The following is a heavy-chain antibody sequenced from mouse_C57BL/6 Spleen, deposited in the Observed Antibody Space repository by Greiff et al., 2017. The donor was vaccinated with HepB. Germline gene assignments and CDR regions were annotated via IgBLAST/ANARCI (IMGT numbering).Heavy chain of an antibody. Sequence: QVQLQQPGAELVKPGASVKLSCKASGYTFTSYWMHWVKQRPGQGLEWIGMIHPNSGSTNYNEKFKSKATLTVDTSSSTAYMQLSSLTSEDSAVYYCARYDYDYYFDYWGQGTTLTVSS. CDR3: ARYDYDYYFDY. CDR1: GYTFTSYW. D-gene: IGHD2-4*01. V-gene: IGHV1-64*01. J-gene: IGHJ2*01. CDR2: IHPNSGST.